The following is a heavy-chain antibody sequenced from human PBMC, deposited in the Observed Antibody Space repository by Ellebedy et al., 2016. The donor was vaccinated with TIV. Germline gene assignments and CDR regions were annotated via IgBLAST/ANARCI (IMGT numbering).Heavy chain of an antibody. CDR3: ARRYRGSSYHYFDY. CDR2: THNSVIT. J-gene: IGHJ4*02. D-gene: IGHD1-26*01. CDR1: GGPISSNY. Sequence: MPSETLSLTCTVSGGPISSNYWDWIRQPPGQGLEWIGYTHNSVITNYNPSLKSRVTMSVDTSKRQLSLKLRSVTAADTAVYYCARRYRGSSYHYFDYWGQGTLVIVSS. V-gene: IGHV4-59*08.